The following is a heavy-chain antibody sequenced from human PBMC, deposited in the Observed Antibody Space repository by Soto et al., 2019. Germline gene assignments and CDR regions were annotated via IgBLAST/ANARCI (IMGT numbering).Heavy chain of an antibody. Sequence: ASVKVSCKASGYTFTSYGISWVRQAPGQGLEWMGWISAYNGNTNYAQKLQGRVTMTTDTSTSTAYMELRSLRSDDTAVYYCAIDYPHDGPHAKSFDPWGQGTPVTVSS. CDR2: ISAYNGNT. CDR3: AIDYPHDGPHAKSFDP. CDR1: GYTFTSYG. D-gene: IGHD3-3*01. J-gene: IGHJ5*02. V-gene: IGHV1-18*01.